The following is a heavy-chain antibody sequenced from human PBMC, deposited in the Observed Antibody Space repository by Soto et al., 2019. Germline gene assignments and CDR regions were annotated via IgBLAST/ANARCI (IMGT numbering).Heavy chain of an antibody. Sequence: QVQLQESGPGVVKPAETLSLTCNVSGGSIGTSYWCWVRQPPEKGLEFIGYMYYGGSTNYNPSLKSRVTISIDTSKNQFSLSLTSVTAADTAMYYCAKVAYRSFDVWGQGTMVTVSS. V-gene: IGHV4-59*12. CDR1: GGSIGTSY. J-gene: IGHJ3*01. D-gene: IGHD1-26*01. CDR3: AKVAYRSFDV. CDR2: MYYGGST.